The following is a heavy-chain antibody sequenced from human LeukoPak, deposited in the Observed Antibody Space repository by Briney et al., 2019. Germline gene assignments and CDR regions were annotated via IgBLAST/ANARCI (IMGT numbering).Heavy chain of an antibody. CDR2: IYTSGST. CDR1: GGSISSGSYY. CDR3: ARELGRYCSSTSCAQGIDY. J-gene: IGHJ4*02. D-gene: IGHD2-2*01. Sequence: SETLSLTCTVSGGSISSGSYYWSWIRQPAGKGLEWIGRIYTSGSTNYNPSLKSRVTISVDTSKNQFSLKLGSVTAADTAVYYCARELGRYCSSTSCAQGIDYWGQGTLVTVSS. V-gene: IGHV4-61*02.